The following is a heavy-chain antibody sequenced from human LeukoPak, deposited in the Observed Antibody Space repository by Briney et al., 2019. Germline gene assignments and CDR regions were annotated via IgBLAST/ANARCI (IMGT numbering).Heavy chain of an antibody. CDR1: GGTFSSYA. J-gene: IGHJ4*02. Sequence: SVKVSCKASGGTFSSYAISWVRQAPGQGLEWMGRIIPILGIANYAQKFQGRVTITADKSTSTAYMELSSLRSEDTAMYYCARGIVDTAMVYYFDYWGQGTLVTVSS. CDR2: IIPILGIA. V-gene: IGHV1-69*04. CDR3: ARGIVDTAMVYYFDY. D-gene: IGHD5-18*01.